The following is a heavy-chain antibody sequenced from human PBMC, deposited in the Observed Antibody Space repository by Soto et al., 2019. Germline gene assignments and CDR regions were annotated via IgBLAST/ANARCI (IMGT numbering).Heavy chain of an antibody. CDR3: AANWKFGLNF. CDR2: ISSSLGHT. Sequence: GXLRLSCVSSGFXFSDFHIIWVRQAPGKGLEWISYISSSLGHTDYAESVKGRFTISRDKAKSSVFLEMSDLRSDDTAVYYCAANWKFGLNFWGQGTLVTVS. D-gene: IGHD1-1*01. CDR1: GFXFSDFH. V-gene: IGHV3-11*03. J-gene: IGHJ4*02.